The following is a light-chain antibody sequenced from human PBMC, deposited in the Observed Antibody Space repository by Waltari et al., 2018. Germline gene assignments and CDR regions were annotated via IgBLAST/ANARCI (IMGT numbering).Light chain of an antibody. V-gene: IGLV1-44*01. Sequence: SLLTQPPSASGPPGQRVTITCSIGSSNIGRNPVNWYQQFPGTAPKLLMFNDDQRASGVPGRFSGSRSVTSASLAISGLQSEDEATYYCAAWDDTLKGLFGGGTTLTVL. CDR2: NDD. CDR3: AAWDDTLKGL. CDR1: SSNIGRNP. J-gene: IGLJ3*02.